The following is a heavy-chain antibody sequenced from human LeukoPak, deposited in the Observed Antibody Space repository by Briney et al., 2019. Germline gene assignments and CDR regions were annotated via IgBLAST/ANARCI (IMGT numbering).Heavy chain of an antibody. CDR1: GYTFTSYG. V-gene: IGHV1-18*01. J-gene: IGHJ6*02. Sequence: ASVKVSCKASGYTFTSYGISWVRQAPGQGLEWMGWISAYNGNTNYAQKLQGRVTMTTDTSTSTAYMELRSLRSDDTAVYYCAKGTRGRYCSGGSCYSDYYYGMDVWGQGTTVTVSS. D-gene: IGHD2-15*01. CDR2: ISAYNGNT. CDR3: AKGTRGRYCSGGSCYSDYYYGMDV.